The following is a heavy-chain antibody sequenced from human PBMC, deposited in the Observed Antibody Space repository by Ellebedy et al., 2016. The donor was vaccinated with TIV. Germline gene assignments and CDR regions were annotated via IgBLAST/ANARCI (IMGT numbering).Heavy chain of an antibody. V-gene: IGHV4-59*01. J-gene: IGHJ4*02. CDR2: IYYSGST. CDR3: ARGRRGLWFGELLRFLDY. Sequence: SETLSLICTVSGGSISSYYWSRIRQPPGKGLEWIGYIYYSGSTNYDPSLKSRVTISVDTSKNQFSLKLSSVTAADTAVYYCARGRRGLWFGELLRFLDYWGQGTLVTVSS. CDR1: GGSISSYY. D-gene: IGHD3-10*01.